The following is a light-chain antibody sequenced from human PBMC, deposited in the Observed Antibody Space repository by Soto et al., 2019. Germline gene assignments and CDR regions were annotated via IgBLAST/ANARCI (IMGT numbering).Light chain of an antibody. CDR1: KSISSW. Sequence: DIQMTQSPSTLSASVGDRVTITCRASKSISSWLAWYQQKPGKAPRVLIYDASSLAGGVPSRFSGGGSGPEFTLTISSLQPDAFATYYCQQYNSHCTFGQGTMVEIK. CDR2: DAS. J-gene: IGKJ1*01. V-gene: IGKV1-5*01. CDR3: QQYNSHCT.